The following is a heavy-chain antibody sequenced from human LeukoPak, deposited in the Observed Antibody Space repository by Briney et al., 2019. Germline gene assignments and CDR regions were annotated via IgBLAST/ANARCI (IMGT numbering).Heavy chain of an antibody. D-gene: IGHD1-26*01. V-gene: IGHV3-7*01. CDR3: ARDKAPHIVGALDY. J-gene: IGHJ4*02. CDR2: IKQDGSEK. Sequence: GGSLRLSCAASGFTFSSYWMSWVRQAPGKGLEWVANIKQDGSEKYYVDSVKGRFTISRDNAKNSLHLQMNSLRAEDTAVYYCARDKAPHIVGALDYWGQGTLVTVSS. CDR1: GFTFSSYW.